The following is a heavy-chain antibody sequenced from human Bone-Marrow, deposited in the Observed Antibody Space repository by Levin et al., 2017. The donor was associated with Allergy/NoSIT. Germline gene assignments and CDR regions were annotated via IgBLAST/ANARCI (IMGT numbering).Heavy chain of an antibody. Sequence: ASVKVSCKASGYSFTHYAIHWVRQAPGQRLEWMGWINPVNGNTKYSQNSQGRVTITKDTSASTVYVELSSLRSEDTAVDYCAREVIPRGSSRQWLPLDWFDPWGQGTLVTVSS. CDR1: GYSFTHYA. J-gene: IGHJ5*02. D-gene: IGHD5-12*01. V-gene: IGHV1-3*01. CDR3: AREVIPRGSSRQWLPLDWFDP. CDR2: INPVNGNT.